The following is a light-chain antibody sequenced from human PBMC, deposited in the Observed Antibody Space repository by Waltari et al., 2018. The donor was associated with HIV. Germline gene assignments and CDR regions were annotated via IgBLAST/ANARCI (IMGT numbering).Light chain of an antibody. CDR3: QSYDSSLRVRV. J-gene: IGLJ3*02. CDR2: GNI. CDR1: SSNIGANYG. V-gene: IGLV1-40*01. Sequence: QSILTQPPSVSGAPGQGVTISCTGSSSNIGANYGLHWYQQFPGTAPKLLIYGNINRPSGVPDRFSGSKSGTSASLAITGLQAEDEADYYCQSYDSSLRVRVFGGGTKLTVL.